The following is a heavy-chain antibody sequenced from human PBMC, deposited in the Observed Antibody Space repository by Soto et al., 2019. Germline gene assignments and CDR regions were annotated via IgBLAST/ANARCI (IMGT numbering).Heavy chain of an antibody. CDR2: ISDSGSGP. CDR3: AKSSLGDHYGMDV. Sequence: EVQLLESGGGLVQPGGSLRLSCSASGFTFSSFAMTWVRQAPGKGLEWVSVISDSGSGPYYADSVKGRFTISRDNSKNTLYMQMNSLRVDDTAVYYCAKSSLGDHYGMDVWGQGTTVTVSS. V-gene: IGHV3-23*01. J-gene: IGHJ6*02. D-gene: IGHD6-6*01. CDR1: GFTFSSFA.